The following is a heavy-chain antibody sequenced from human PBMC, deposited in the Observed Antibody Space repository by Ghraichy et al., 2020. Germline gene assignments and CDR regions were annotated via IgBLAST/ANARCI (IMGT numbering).Heavy chain of an antibody. CDR2: IYYSGST. CDR1: GGSISSYY. D-gene: IGHD3-22*01. J-gene: IGHJ3*02. V-gene: IGHV4-59*01. CDR3: ARLRYYDSSGYDGDAFDI. Sequence: SETLSLTCTVSGGSISSYYWSWIRQPPGKGLEWIGYIYYSGSTNYNPSLKSRVTISVDTSKNQFSLKLSSVTAADTAVYYCARLRYYDSSGYDGDAFDIWGQGTMVTVSS.